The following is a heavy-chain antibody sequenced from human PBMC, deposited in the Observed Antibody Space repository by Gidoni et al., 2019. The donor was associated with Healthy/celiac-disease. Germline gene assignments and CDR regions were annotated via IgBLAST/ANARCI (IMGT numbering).Heavy chain of an antibody. J-gene: IGHJ2*01. Sequence: QVQLQQWGAGLLKPSETLSLTCAVYGGSFSGYSWSWIRQPPGKGLEWIGEINHSGSTNYNPSLKSRVTISVDTSKNQFSLKLSSVTAADTAVYYCARSGRLRNIVVVPAAVYWYFDLWGRGTLVTVSS. D-gene: IGHD2-2*01. CDR2: INHSGST. CDR1: GGSFSGYS. CDR3: ARSGRLRNIVVVPAAVYWYFDL. V-gene: IGHV4-34*01.